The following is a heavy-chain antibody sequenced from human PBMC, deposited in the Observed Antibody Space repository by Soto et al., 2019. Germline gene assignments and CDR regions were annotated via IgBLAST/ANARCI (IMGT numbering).Heavy chain of an antibody. CDR2: IYYSGST. J-gene: IGHJ4*02. Sequence: QVQLQESGPGLVKPSETLSLTCTVSGDSISSYYWSWIRQPPGKGLEWIGYIYYSGSTNYNPSLNIRVTISVDTSMNKFSLKLSSVTAADTAVYYCARGSYGSGDWGQGTLVTVSS. V-gene: IGHV4-59*01. CDR3: ARGSYGSGD. D-gene: IGHD5-18*01. CDR1: GDSISSYY.